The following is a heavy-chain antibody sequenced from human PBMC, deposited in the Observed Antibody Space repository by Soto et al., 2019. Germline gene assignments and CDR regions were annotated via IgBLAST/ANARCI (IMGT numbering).Heavy chain of an antibody. V-gene: IGHV3-23*01. CDR3: AKNQERELPRVIDF. CDR1: GLTFSNYA. D-gene: IGHD1-7*01. CDR2: MSGSSSTT. Sequence: EVRLLESGGGLVQPGGSLRLSCATSGLTFSNYAMSWVRQAPGGGLGWVSFMSGSSSTTYYADSVRGRFTISRARSKNTLYLQMSSLRAEDTALYYCAKNQERELPRVIDFWGQGTLVTVSS. J-gene: IGHJ4*02.